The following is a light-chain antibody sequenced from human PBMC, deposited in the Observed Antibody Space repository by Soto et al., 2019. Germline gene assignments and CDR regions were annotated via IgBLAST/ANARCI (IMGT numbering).Light chain of an antibody. CDR3: QQYDSSPIT. Sequence: VFTQSRATLSLSPGERPTLSCRASENVRTFVDWYKQKPGQAPRLLIYGASNRATGIPARFSGSGSGTDFTLTISRLEPEEFAVYYCQQYDSSPITFGQGTRLEIK. CDR1: ENVRTF. V-gene: IGKV3-11*01. CDR2: GAS. J-gene: IGKJ5*01.